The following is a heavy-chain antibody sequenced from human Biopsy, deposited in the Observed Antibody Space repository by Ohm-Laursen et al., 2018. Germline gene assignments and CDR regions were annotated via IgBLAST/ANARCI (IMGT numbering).Heavy chain of an antibody. J-gene: IGHJ6*02. Sequence: SLRLSCAASGSTFGDAWMSWIRQAPGKGLEWVGRIKSKFDGETTDYAAPVKGRFIISRDDSKSTLFLQMNSLKVEDTGVYFCSTGGGDFYYNGMDVWGQGTTVTVSS. CDR3: STGGGDFYYNGMDV. D-gene: IGHD3-16*01. V-gene: IGHV3-15*01. CDR1: GSTFGDAW. CDR2: IKSKFDGETT.